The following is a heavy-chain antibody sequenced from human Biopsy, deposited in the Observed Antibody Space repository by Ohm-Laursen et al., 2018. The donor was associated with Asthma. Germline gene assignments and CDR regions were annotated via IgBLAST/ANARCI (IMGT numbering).Heavy chain of an antibody. J-gene: IGHJ4*02. CDR1: GGTFNTYV. V-gene: IGHV1-69*13. D-gene: IGHD2-2*01. CDR2: VNSVFGTT. Sequence: ASVKVSCKPLGGTFNTYVIGWVRQAPGRGLEWMGGVNSVFGTTTYPQKFQDRVTITADDSTSTVYMELSSLRSEDTAVYYCARKAGSCISRTCYSLDFWGQGTLVTVSS. CDR3: ARKAGSCISRTCYSLDF.